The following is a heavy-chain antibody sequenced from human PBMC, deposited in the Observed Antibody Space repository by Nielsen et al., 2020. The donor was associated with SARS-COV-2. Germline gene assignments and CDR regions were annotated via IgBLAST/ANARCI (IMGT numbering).Heavy chain of an antibody. Sequence: GESLKISCVASGFTFSGSAMHWVRQASGKGLEWVGRIRSKANSYATAYAASVKGRFTISRDDSKNTAYLQMNSLRAEDTAVYYCASGRSIYYYDSSGYPAFDIWGQGTMVTVSS. J-gene: IGHJ3*02. V-gene: IGHV3-73*01. CDR1: GFTFSGSA. D-gene: IGHD3-22*01. CDR3: ASGRSIYYYDSSGYPAFDI. CDR2: IRSKANSYAT.